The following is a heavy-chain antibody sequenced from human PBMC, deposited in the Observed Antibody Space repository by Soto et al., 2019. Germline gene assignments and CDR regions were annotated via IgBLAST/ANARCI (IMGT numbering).Heavy chain of an antibody. Sequence: PGASLKISCKGSGYSFTSYWIGWVRQMPGKGLEWMGIIYPGDSDTRYSPSFQGQVTISADKSISTAYLQWSSLKASDTAMYYCARRPVEQIYGMDVWGQGTTVTVSS. D-gene: IGHD1-26*01. CDR2: IYPGDSDT. CDR3: ARRPVEQIYGMDV. J-gene: IGHJ6*02. V-gene: IGHV5-51*01. CDR1: GYSFTSYW.